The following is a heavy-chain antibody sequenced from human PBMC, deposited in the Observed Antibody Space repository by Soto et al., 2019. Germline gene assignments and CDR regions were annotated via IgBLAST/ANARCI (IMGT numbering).Heavy chain of an antibody. CDR2: IGASGGNT. J-gene: IGHJ4*02. V-gene: IGHV3-23*01. CDR1: ALTVSNHA. D-gene: IGHD1-1*01. CDR3: AKGGSTSGRRNGDYFDY. Sequence: AGRSLRLCGAASALTVSNHAMSWVRQRPGKWLEWDSVIGASGGNTLYADSVKGRFTISRDNSKNTLYLQMNSLRAEDSAVYYCAKGGSTSGRRNGDYFDYWGQGTLVTVSS.